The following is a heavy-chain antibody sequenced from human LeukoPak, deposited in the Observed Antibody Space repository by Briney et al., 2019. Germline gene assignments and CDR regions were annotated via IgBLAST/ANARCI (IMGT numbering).Heavy chain of an antibody. CDR2: IYHSGST. J-gene: IGHJ4*01. V-gene: IGHV4-38-2*02. CDR3: ARDRDVDDFDS. CDR1: GYSISSGYY. Sequence: SETLSLTCTVSGYSISSGYYWGWIRQPPGKGLEWIGSIYHSGSTYYNPSLKSRVTTSIDTSKNQLSLNLESVTAADTAVYYCARDRDVDDFDSWGHGTLVTVSS. D-gene: IGHD2-15*01.